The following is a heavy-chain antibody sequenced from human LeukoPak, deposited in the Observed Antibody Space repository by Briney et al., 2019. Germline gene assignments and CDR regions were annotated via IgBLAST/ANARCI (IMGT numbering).Heavy chain of an antibody. V-gene: IGHV3-23*01. CDR3: ATDLGYGDYAY. CDR2: ISSSGGST. D-gene: IGHD4-17*01. J-gene: IGHJ4*02. Sequence: GGSLRLSCAASGFTFSSFAMSWVRQAPGKGLEWVSVISSSGGSTYYADSVKGRFTISRDNSKNTLYLQMNSLRAEDTAVYYCATDLGYGDYAYWGQGTLVTVSS. CDR1: GFTFSSFA.